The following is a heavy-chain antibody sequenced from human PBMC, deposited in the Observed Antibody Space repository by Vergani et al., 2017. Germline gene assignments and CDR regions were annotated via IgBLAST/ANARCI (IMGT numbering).Heavy chain of an antibody. V-gene: IGHV3-15*01. Sequence: EVQLLESGGGLVQPGGSLRLSCAASGFTFSNAWMSWVRQAPGKGLEWVGRIKSKTDGGTTDYAAPVKGRFTISRDDSKNTLYLQMNSLKTEDTAVYYCTTEALLWFGELFYWGQGTLVTVSS. J-gene: IGHJ4*02. CDR3: TTEALLWFGELFY. D-gene: IGHD3-10*01. CDR1: GFTFSNAW. CDR2: IKSKTDGGTT.